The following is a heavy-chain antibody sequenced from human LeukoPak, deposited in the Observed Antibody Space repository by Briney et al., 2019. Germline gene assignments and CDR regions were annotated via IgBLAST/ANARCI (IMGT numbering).Heavy chain of an antibody. Sequence: SETLSLTCAVYGGSFSGYYWSWIRQPPGKGLEWIGEINHSGSTNYNPSLKSRVTISVDTSKNQFSLKLSSVTAADTAVYHCARESGWNGSGSYLNWFDPWGQGTLVTVSS. J-gene: IGHJ5*02. CDR1: GGSFSGYY. V-gene: IGHV4-34*01. D-gene: IGHD3-10*01. CDR2: INHSGST. CDR3: ARESGWNGSGSYLNWFDP.